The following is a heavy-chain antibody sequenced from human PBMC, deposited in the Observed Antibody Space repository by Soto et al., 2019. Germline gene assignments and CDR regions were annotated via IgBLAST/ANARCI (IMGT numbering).Heavy chain of an antibody. J-gene: IGHJ5*02. CDR2: ISYDGSNK. Sequence: SCKASGYTFTSYAMHWVRQAPGKGLEWVAVISYDGSNKYYADSVKGRFTISRDNSKNTLYLQMNSLRAEDTAVYYCARDYSSGWYSTTNWFDPWGQGTLVTVSS. CDR3: ARDYSSGWYSTTNWFDP. CDR1: GYTFTSYA. D-gene: IGHD6-19*01. V-gene: IGHV3-30-3*01.